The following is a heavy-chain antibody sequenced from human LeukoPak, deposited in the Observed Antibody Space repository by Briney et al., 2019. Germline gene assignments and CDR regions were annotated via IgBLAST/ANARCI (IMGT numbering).Heavy chain of an antibody. Sequence: GGSLSLSCAASGFTFSSYGMHWVRQAPGKGLEWVAVISYDGSNKYYADSVKGRFTISRDNSKNTLYLQMNSLRAEDTAVYYCAKDRGFDYWGQGTLVTVSS. V-gene: IGHV3-30*18. CDR2: ISYDGSNK. CDR1: GFTFSSYG. CDR3: AKDRGFDY. J-gene: IGHJ4*02.